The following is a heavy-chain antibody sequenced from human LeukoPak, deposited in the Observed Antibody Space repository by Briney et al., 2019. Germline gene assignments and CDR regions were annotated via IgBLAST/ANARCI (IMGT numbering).Heavy chain of an antibody. CDR3: VRVGSVSGSDYLDY. Sequence: GGSPRLSCAVSGFTFSDHFLDWVRQAPRKGLEWVGRSRNKAKSYTTEYVASVKGRFTISRDDSKNSLYLQMNSLETEDTAVYYCVRVGSVSGSDYLDYWGQGTLVTVSS. J-gene: IGHJ4*02. D-gene: IGHD6-19*01. CDR2: SRNKAKSYTT. V-gene: IGHV3-72*01. CDR1: GFTFSDHF.